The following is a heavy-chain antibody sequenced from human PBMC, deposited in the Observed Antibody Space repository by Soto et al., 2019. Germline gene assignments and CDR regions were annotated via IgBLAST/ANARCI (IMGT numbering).Heavy chain of an antibody. Sequence: QVQLVQSGAEVKKPGSSVKVSCKASGGTFSSYAISWVRQAPGQGLEWMGGIIPIFGTANYAQKFQGRVTSAAHESTRTAYMEPSSRRSEDMAGYYGAGGEELELKTPFQHWGQGTLVTVSS. CDR2: IIPIFGTA. V-gene: IGHV1-69*12. CDR1: GGTFSSYA. J-gene: IGHJ1*01. D-gene: IGHD1-26*01. CDR3: AGGEELELKTPFQH.